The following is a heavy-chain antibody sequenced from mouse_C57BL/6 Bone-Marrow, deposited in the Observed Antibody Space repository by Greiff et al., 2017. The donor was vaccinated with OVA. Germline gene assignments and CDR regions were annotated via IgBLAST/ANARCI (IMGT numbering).Heavy chain of an antibody. CDR2: INPNNGGT. CDR3: ARVSDCDY. Sequence: EVQLQQSGPELVKPGASVKISCKASGYTFTDYYMNWVKQSHGKSLEWIGDINPNNGGTSYNQKFKGKATLTVDKSSSTAYMELRSLTSEDSAVYYCARVSDCDYWGKGTTLTVSS. CDR1: GYTFTDYY. J-gene: IGHJ2*01. V-gene: IGHV1-26*01.